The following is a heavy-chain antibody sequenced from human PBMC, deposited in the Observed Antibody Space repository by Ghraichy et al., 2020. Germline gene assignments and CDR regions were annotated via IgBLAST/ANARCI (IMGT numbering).Heavy chain of an antibody. V-gene: IGHV3-74*01. CDR2: ISGDGSSP. Sequence: GESLNIACAASGFSFTNYWMHWVRQAPGKGLVWVSRISGDGSSPGSADSVKGRFTISRHNANHTMYLQRSNLRAEDTAVYYCARGGLHSSFDYWGQGTLGTVAS. D-gene: IGHD4-11*01. CDR1: GFSFTNYW. CDR3: ARGGLHSSFDY. J-gene: IGHJ4*02.